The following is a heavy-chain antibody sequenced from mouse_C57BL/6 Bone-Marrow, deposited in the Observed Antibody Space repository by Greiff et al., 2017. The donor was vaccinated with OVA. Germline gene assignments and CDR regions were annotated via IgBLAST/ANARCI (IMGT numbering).Heavy chain of an antibody. Sequence: QVQLQQSGAELVKPGASVKISCKASGYAFSSYWMNWVKQRPGKGLEWIGQIYPGDGDTNYNGKFKGKATLTADKSSSTAYMQLSSLTSEDSAVYFCARLEILYGSSLRFDVWGTGTTVTVSS. J-gene: IGHJ1*03. CDR3: ARLEILYGSSLRFDV. D-gene: IGHD1-1*01. CDR2: IYPGDGDT. V-gene: IGHV1-80*01. CDR1: GYAFSSYW.